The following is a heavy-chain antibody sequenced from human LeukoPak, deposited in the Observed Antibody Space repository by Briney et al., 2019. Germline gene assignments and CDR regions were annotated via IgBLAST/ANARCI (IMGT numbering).Heavy chain of an antibody. CDR2: ISAYNGNT. D-gene: IGHD5-12*01. Sequence: ASAKASCKASGYTFTSYGISWVRQAPGQGLEWMGWISAYNGNTNYAQKLQGRGTMTTDTSTSTAYMELRSLRSDDTAVYYPARAWLRAFDIWGQGPMVRVSS. J-gene: IGHJ3*02. CDR3: ARAWLRAFDI. V-gene: IGHV1-18*01. CDR1: GYTFTSYG.